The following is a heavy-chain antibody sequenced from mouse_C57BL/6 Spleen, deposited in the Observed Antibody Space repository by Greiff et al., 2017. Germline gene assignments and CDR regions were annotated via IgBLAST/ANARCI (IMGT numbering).Heavy chain of an antibody. J-gene: IGHJ4*01. CDR2: IDPGDGDT. Sequence: QVQLQQSGPELVKPGASVKISCKASGYAFSSSWMNWVKQRPGKGLEWIGRIDPGDGDTNYNGKFKGKATLTADKSSSTAYMQLSSLTSEDSAVYFCARDGSSSYAMDYWGQGTSVTVSS. D-gene: IGHD1-1*01. V-gene: IGHV1-82*01. CDR3: ARDGSSSYAMDY. CDR1: GYAFSSSW.